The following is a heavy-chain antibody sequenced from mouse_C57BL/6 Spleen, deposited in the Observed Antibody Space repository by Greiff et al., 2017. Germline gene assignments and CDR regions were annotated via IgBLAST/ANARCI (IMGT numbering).Heavy chain of an antibody. CDR1: GYTFTSYW. V-gene: IGHV1-55*01. Sequence: QVHVKQPGAELVKPGASVKMSCKASGYTFTSYWITWVKQRPGQGLEWIGDIYPGSGSTNYNEKFKSKATLTVDTSSSTAYMQLSSLTSEDSAVYYCARGYDGYYPYYFDYWGQGTTLTVSS. J-gene: IGHJ2*01. D-gene: IGHD2-3*01. CDR2: IYPGSGST. CDR3: ARGYDGYYPYYFDY.